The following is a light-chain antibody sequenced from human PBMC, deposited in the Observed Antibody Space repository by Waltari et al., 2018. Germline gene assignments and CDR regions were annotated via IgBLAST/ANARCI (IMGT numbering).Light chain of an antibody. CDR3: HQYYDTLWT. J-gene: IGKJ1*01. V-gene: IGKV4-1*01. CDR2: WAS. Sequence: DIVMTQSPASLAVSLGERATIKCKSSQSIFYSSDNKNYLGWYQQKPGQAPKLLIYWASAREPGVPDRCSGSGSGTDFTLTITSVQAEDVAVYYCHQYYDTLWTFGQGTTVEIK. CDR1: QSIFYSSDNKNY.